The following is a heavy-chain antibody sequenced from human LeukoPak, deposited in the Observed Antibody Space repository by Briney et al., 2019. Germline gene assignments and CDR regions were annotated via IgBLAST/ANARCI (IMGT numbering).Heavy chain of an antibody. CDR1: GFTSSSYG. CDR3: ASSETDYYYYYYMDV. Sequence: PGGSLRLSCAASGFTSSSYGMHRVRQAPGKGLEWVAFIRYDGSNKYYADSVKGRFTISRDNSKNTLYLQMNSLRSDDTAVYYCASSETDYYYYYYMDVWGKGTTVTVSS. D-gene: IGHD1-14*01. CDR2: IRYDGSNK. J-gene: IGHJ6*03. V-gene: IGHV3-30*02.